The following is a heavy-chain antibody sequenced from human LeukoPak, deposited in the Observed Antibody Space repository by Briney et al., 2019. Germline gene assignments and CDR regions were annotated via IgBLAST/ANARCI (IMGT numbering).Heavy chain of an antibody. D-gene: IGHD4-17*01. J-gene: IGHJ4*02. CDR3: ARATRDGDYLDY. CDR2: IYYSGST. Sequence: PSETLSLTCTVSGGSISSYYWSWIRQPPGKGLEWIGYIYYSGSTNYNPSLKSRVTISADTSKNQFSLKLSSVTAADTAVYYCARATRDGDYLDYWGQGTLVTVSS. CDR1: GGSISSYY. V-gene: IGHV4-59*01.